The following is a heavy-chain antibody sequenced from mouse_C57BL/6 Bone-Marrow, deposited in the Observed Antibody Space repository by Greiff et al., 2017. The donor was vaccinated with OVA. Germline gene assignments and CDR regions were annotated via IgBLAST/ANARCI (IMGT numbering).Heavy chain of an antibody. V-gene: IGHV1-39*01. J-gene: IGHJ2*01. CDR2: INPNYGTT. Sequence: EVQLVESGPELVKPGASVKISCKASGYSFTDYNMNWVKQSNGKSLEWIGVINPNYGTTSYNQKFKGKATLTVDQSSSTAYMQLNSLTSEDSAVYYCARSPYYGYLYYFDYWGQGTTLTVSS. CDR1: GYSFTDYN. CDR3: ARSPYYGYLYYFDY. D-gene: IGHD2-9*01.